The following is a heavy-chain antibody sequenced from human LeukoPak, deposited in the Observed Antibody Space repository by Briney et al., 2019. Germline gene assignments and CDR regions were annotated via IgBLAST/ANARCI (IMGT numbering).Heavy chain of an antibody. CDR1: GGSISSYY. V-gene: IGHV4-59*08. CDR3: ARGRLSNAYGPHDY. CDR2: IYYSGST. J-gene: IGHJ4*02. D-gene: IGHD3-16*01. Sequence: PSQTLSLTCTVSGGSISSYYLSWIRQPPGKGLEWIGYIYYSGSTNYNPSLKSRVTISVDTSKTQFSLKLSSVTAADTAVYYCARGRLSNAYGPHDYWGQGTLVVVSS.